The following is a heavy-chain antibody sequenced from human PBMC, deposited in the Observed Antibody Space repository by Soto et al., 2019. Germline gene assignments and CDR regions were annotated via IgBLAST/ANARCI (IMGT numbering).Heavy chain of an antibody. CDR1: GYMFNTYG. J-gene: IGHJ4*02. CDR3: ARTYGSGSYFLPFEY. CDR2: ISAYNDNI. Sequence: QVQLVQSGAEVKKPGASVKVSCKASGYMFNTYGITWVRQAPGQGLEWMGWISAYNDNIDYAQNLQGRVTMTIDTSTSTAYMELRSLRSDDTAVYYCARTYGSGSYFLPFEYWGQGTLVSVSS. V-gene: IGHV1-18*01. D-gene: IGHD3-10*01.